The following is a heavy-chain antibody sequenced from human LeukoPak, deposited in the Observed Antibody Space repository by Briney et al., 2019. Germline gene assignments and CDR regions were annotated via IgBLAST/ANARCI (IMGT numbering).Heavy chain of an antibody. CDR2: VKSDGSST. CDR1: GFTFSSYW. CDR3: ARDPRGITALVDYFDY. Sequence: GGSLRLSCAASGFTFSSYWMHWVRQVPGKGLVWVSRVKSDGSSTAYADSVKGRFTISRDNAKNTLYLQMSSLRVEDTAVYYCARDPRGITALVDYFDYWGQGTLVTVSA. J-gene: IGHJ4*02. V-gene: IGHV3-74*01. D-gene: IGHD5-18*01.